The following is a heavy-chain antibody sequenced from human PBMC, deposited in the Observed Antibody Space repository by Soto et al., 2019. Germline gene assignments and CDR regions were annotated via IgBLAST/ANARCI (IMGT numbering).Heavy chain of an antibody. CDR1: GYNFIDYD. V-gene: IGHV1-8*01. Sequence: QVQLVQSGAEVKKPGASVKVSCKASGYNFIDYDINWVRQSTGQGLEWMGWMTPNTGNTGYAQKFQRRVILTRDASIGTAYMELSSLNSDDTAVYYCARKPYSSCRFDPWGQGTLVTVSS. CDR3: ARKPYSSCRFDP. D-gene: IGHD6-19*01. J-gene: IGHJ5*02. CDR2: MTPNTGNT.